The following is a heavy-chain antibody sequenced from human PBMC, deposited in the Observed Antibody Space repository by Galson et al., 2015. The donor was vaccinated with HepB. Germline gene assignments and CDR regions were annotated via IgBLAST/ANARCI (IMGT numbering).Heavy chain of an antibody. CDR1: GDSVSRNSGA. J-gene: IGHJ4*02. V-gene: IGHV6-1*01. CDR2: TYYRSKWYN. D-gene: IGHD2-15*01. Sequence: CAISGDSVSRNSGAWNWIRQSPSRGLEWLGRTYYRSKWYNDYAVSVKSRITINADTSKNQFSLQLSSVTAADTAVYYCARGRRVGLVVDAKRYYFDYWSQGTLVTVSS. CDR3: ARGRRVGLVVDAKRYYFDY.